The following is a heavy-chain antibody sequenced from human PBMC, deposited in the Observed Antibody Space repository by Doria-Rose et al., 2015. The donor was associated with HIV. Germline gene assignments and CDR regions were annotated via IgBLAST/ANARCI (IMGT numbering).Heavy chain of an antibody. CDR2: INHSGST. CDR3: ASEVPDY. CDR1: GGSFSGYF. V-gene: IGHV4-34*01. J-gene: IGHJ4*02. Sequence: QVQLQQWGAGLLKPSETLSLTCAAYGGSFSGYFWSWIRQPPGKGLEWIGEINHSGSTNYNPSLESRVTMSVDMSKNQFSLKLSSVTAADTAVYYCASEVPDYWGQGTLVTVSS.